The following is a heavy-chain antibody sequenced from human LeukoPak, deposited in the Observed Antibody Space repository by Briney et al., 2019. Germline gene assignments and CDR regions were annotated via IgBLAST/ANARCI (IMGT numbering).Heavy chain of an antibody. D-gene: IGHD3-3*01. J-gene: IGHJ6*03. CDR2: IYTSGST. CDR1: GGSLSSYY. CDR3: ARLTGYYDFWSGYSRSDYYYYYMDV. Sequence: SETLSLTCTVSGGSLSSYYWSWLRQPPGKGLEWIGYIYTSGSTNYNPSLKSRVTISVDTSKNQFSLKLSSVTAADTAVYYCARLTGYYDFWSGYSRSDYYYYYMDVWGKGTTVTVSS. V-gene: IGHV4-4*09.